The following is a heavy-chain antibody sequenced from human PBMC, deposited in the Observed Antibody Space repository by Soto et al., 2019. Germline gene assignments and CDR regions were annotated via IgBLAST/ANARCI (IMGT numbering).Heavy chain of an antibody. CDR1: GFTFSSYA. Sequence: QLLESGGGLVQPGGSLRLSCAASGFTFSSYAMSWVRHAPGKGLEWVSAISGSGGSTYYADSVKGRFTISRDNSKNTLYLQMNSLRAEDTAVYYCAKDFYDILTGYYLYYFDYWGQGTLVTVSS. CDR3: AKDFYDILTGYYLYYFDY. CDR2: ISGSGGST. J-gene: IGHJ4*02. V-gene: IGHV3-23*01. D-gene: IGHD3-9*01.